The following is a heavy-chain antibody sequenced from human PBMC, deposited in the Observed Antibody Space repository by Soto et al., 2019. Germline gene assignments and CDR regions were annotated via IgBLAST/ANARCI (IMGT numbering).Heavy chain of an antibody. D-gene: IGHD3-3*01. CDR1: GGSLSGYW. CDR3: ARGGGWRWTPA. J-gene: IGHJ4*02. Sequence: QVQLQQWGAGLLKPSETLSLTCNVVGGSLSGYWWSWIRQFPRKELQWIGEITHAGDARYNPSLETRVTMSVDTSENQVSLRLTSVTAADTAVYYCARGGGWRWTPAWGLGTPVTVSS. CDR2: ITHAGDA. V-gene: IGHV4-34*01.